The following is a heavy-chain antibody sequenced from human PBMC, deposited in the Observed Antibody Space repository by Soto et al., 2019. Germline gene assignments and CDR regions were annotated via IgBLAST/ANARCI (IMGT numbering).Heavy chain of an antibody. CDR1: GFTLSGND. V-gene: IGHV3-30*18. D-gene: IGHD6-6*01. Sequence: QVQLVESGGGVVQPGRSLRLSCAASGFTLSGNDMHWVRQAPGKGPEWVAVMSYDGSNQYCGDSVKGRFTISRDTSKSTLYLQMNSLRTEDTAVYYCAKGGWYSSSSPSDCWGQGTLVTVSS. J-gene: IGHJ4*02. CDR2: MSYDGSNQ. CDR3: AKGGWYSSSSPSDC.